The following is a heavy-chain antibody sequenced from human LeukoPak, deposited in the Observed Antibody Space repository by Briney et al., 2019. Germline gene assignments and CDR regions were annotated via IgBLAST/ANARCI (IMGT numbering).Heavy chain of an antibody. J-gene: IGHJ4*02. V-gene: IGHV3-53*01. Sequence: GGSLRLSCAASGFTFSSYAMSWVRQAPGKGLEWVSVIYSGGSTYYADSVKGRFAISRDNSKNTLYLQMNSLRAEDTAVYYCAREDYWGQGTLVTVSS. CDR3: AREDY. CDR2: IYSGGST. CDR1: GFTFSSYA.